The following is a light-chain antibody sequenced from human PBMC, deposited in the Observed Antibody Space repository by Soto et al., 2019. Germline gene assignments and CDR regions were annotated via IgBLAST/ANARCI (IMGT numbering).Light chain of an antibody. J-gene: IGKJ2*01. CDR2: VSS. CDR1: QSVTSN. CDR3: QQYKNWQYT. Sequence: EIVMTQSPATLSVSPGERATLSCRASQSVTSNLAWYQQKPGQSPRLLIYVSSTRATGIPASFSGSGSGTEFTLTISSLESEDFAVYYCQQYKNWQYTFEQGNKLEIQ. V-gene: IGKV3-15*01.